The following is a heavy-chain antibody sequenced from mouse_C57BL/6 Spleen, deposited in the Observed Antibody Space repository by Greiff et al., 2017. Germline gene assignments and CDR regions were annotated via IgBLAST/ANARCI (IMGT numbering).Heavy chain of an antibody. D-gene: IGHD1-1*01. CDR1: GYTFTSYW. Sequence: QVQLQQPGAELVKPGASVKLSCKASGYTFTSYWMQWVKQRPGQGLEWIGEIDTSDSYTNYNPKFKGKATLTVDSHSNTAFMQISSQTYEEAADYYSAGVVPYYYAMDYWGQGTSVTVSS. CDR3: AGVVPYYYAMDY. CDR2: IDTSDSYT. V-gene: IGHV1-50*01. J-gene: IGHJ4*01.